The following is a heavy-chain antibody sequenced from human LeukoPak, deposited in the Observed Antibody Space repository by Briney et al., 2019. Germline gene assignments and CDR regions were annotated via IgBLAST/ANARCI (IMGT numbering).Heavy chain of an antibody. D-gene: IGHD2-15*01. V-gene: IGHV3-48*03. Sequence: GGSLRLSCAASGFTFSSYEMNWVRQAPGKGLEGVSYISSSGSTIYYADSVKGRFTISRDNAKKSLYLQMNNLRAEDTAVYYCARDGGYCSGGSCYYRWFDPWGQGTLVTVSS. CDR1: GFTFSSYE. J-gene: IGHJ5*02. CDR2: ISSSGSTI. CDR3: ARDGGYCSGGSCYYRWFDP.